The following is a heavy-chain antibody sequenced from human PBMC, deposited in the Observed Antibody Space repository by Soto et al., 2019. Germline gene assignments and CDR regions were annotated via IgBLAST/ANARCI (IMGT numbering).Heavy chain of an antibody. CDR2: IKKDGNEK. J-gene: IGHJ4*02. CDR1: GFEFSAYC. CDR3: ARGRYNSGDYPKVLDY. Sequence: EVQLVESGGGLVQPGGSLSVSCAASGFEFSAYCMTWVRQAPGKGLEWVATIKKDGNEKYYGASVRGRFSVIRDNAKNAAYLQMDRLKAEDTGVYYCARGRYNSGDYPKVLDYWGQGAWVTVSS. D-gene: IGHD5-12*01. V-gene: IGHV3-7*01.